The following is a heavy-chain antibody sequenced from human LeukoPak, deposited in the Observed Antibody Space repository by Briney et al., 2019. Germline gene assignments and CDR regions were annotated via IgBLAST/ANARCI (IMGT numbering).Heavy chain of an antibody. V-gene: IGHV3-7*01. CDR3: AGYGVVVPAARDAFDI. Sequence: PGGSLRLSCAASGFTFNTYWMSWVRQAPGKGLEWVANIKQDGSEKYYVDSVKGRFTISRDNAKNSLYLQMNSLRAEDTAVYYCAGYGVVVPAARDAFDIWGQGTMVTVSS. D-gene: IGHD2-2*01. J-gene: IGHJ3*02. CDR2: IKQDGSEK. CDR1: GFTFNTYW.